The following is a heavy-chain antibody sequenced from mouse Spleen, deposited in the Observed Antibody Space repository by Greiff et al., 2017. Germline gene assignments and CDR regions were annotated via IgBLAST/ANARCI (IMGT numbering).Heavy chain of an antibody. J-gene: IGHJ4*01. V-gene: IGHV1-69*02. CDR2: IDPSDSYT. D-gene: IGHD2-5*01. CDR3: ARGSKQMDY. Sequence: QVQLQQPGAELVKPGASVKLSCKASGYTFTSYWMHWVKQRPGQGLEWIGEIDPSDSYTNYNQKFKGKATLTVDKSSSTAYMQLSSLTSEDSAVYYCARGSKQMDYWGQGTSVTVSS. CDR1: GYTFTSYW.